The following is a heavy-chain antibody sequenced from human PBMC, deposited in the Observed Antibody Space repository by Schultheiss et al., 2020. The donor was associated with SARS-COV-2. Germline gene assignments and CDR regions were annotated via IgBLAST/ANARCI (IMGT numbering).Heavy chain of an antibody. D-gene: IGHD1-26*01. V-gene: IGHV4-59*01. CDR1: GGSISSYY. J-gene: IGHJ4*02. CDR2: IYYSGST. CDR3: ARAGEVSGSYGFDY. Sequence: SETLSRTCTVSGGSISSYYWSWIRQPPGKGLEWIGYIYYSGSTNYNPSLKSRVTISVDTSKNQFSLKLSSVTAADTAVYYCARAGEVSGSYGFDYWGQGTLVTVSS.